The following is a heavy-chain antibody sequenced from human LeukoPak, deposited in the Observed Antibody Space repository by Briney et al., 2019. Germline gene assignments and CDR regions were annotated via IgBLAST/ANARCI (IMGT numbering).Heavy chain of an antibody. V-gene: IGHV3-73*01. Sequence: PGGSLRLSCAASGFTFSGSAMHWVRQASGKGLEWVGRIRGKANSYATAYAASVKGRFTISRDDSKNTAYLQMNSLKTEDTAVYYCTRPRSSYYDFWSGRNWFDPWGQGTLVTVSS. CDR2: IRGKANSYAT. D-gene: IGHD3-3*01. CDR1: GFTFSGSA. J-gene: IGHJ5*02. CDR3: TRPRSSYYDFWSGRNWFDP.